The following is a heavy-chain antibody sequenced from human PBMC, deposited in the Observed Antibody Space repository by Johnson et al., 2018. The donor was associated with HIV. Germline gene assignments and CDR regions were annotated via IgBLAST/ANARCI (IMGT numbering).Heavy chain of an antibody. CDR1: EFTFSGSA. CDR2: ISYDGSDK. J-gene: IGHJ3*02. CDR3: AKAIWGGGNLGMGAFDI. Sequence: QVQLVESGGGVVQPGRSLRLSCVASEFTFSGSALHWVRQASGKGLEWVAVISYDGSDKDYADSVKGRFTISRDNSKNTRYLQMNSLRVEDTALYYCAKAIWGGGNLGMGAFDIWGQGTMVTVSS. D-gene: IGHD4-23*01. V-gene: IGHV3-30*04.